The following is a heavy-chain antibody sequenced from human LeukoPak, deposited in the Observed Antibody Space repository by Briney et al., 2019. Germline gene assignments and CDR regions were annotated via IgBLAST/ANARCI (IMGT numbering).Heavy chain of an antibody. Sequence: SETLSLTCTVSGYSISSGYYWAWIRQPPGKGLEWIGSIYYSGSTYYNPSLKSRVTISVDTSKNQFSLKLNSVTAADTAVYYCARRVVGATNYFDYWGQGTLVTVSS. D-gene: IGHD2-15*01. CDR3: ARRVVGATNYFDY. CDR2: IYYSGST. CDR1: GYSISSGYY. V-gene: IGHV4-38-2*02. J-gene: IGHJ4*02.